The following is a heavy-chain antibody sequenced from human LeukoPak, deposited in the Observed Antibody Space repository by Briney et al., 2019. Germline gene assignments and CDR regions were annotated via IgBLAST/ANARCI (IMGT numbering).Heavy chain of an antibody. D-gene: IGHD5-12*01. J-gene: IGHJ3*01. V-gene: IGHV3-21*01. CDR2: IGSSGDYI. CDR1: GFTFSSYS. Sequence: PGGSLRLSCAASGFTFSSYSMNWVRQAPGKGLEWVSCIGSSGDYISYADSVKGRFTISRDNAKNSLFLQMNSLRAEDTAVYYCARTHSGYDLAPPPWGQGTMVTVSS. CDR3: ARTHSGYDLAPPP.